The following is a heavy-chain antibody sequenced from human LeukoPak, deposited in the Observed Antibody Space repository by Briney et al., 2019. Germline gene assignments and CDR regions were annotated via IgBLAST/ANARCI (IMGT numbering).Heavy chain of an antibody. CDR2: ISAYNGNT. J-gene: IGHJ3*02. V-gene: IGHV1-18*01. D-gene: IGHD2-21*01. CDR1: GYTFTSYG. CDR3: AILLWWSPAPAFDI. Sequence: ASVKVSCKASGYTFTSYGVSWVRQAPGQGLEWMGWISAYNGNTNYAQKLQGRVTMTTDTSTSTAYMELRSLRSDDTAVYYCAILLWWSPAPAFDIWGQGTMVTVSS.